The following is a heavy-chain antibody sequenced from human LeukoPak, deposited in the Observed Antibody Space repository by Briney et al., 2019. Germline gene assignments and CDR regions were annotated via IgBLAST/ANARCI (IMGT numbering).Heavy chain of an antibody. J-gene: IGHJ6*02. CDR3: ANRLEWLYEYGMDV. D-gene: IGHD3-3*01. CDR1: GFTFSSYA. CDR2: ISGSGGST. V-gene: IGHV3-23*01. Sequence: GGSLRLSCAASGFTFSSYAMSWVRQAPGKGLEWVSAISGSGGSTYYADSVKGRFTISRDNSKNTLYLQMNSLRAEDTAVYYCANRLEWLYEYGMDVWGQGTTVTVSS.